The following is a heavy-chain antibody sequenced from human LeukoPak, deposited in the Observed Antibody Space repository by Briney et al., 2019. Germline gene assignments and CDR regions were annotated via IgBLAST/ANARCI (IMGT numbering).Heavy chain of an antibody. V-gene: IGHV3-48*01. D-gene: IGHD3-10*01. CDR3: ARSRRRAWFGELLSSPYGMDV. CDR1: GFTFNSYS. CDR2: ISSSSSTI. J-gene: IGHJ6*02. Sequence: PGGSLRLSCAAPGFTFNSYSMDSVRQAPGKGLGWVSYISSSSSTIYYADSVKGRITISRDNAKNSLYLQMNSLRAEDTAVQYCARSRRRAWFGELLSSPYGMDVWGQGTTVTVSS.